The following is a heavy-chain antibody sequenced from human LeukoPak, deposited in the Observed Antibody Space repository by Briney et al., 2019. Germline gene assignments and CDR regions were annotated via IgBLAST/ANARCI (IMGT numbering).Heavy chain of an antibody. V-gene: IGHV1-18*01. CDR2: ISAYNGNT. CDR3: ARDHQLDY. Sequence: ASVKVSCKASGYTFTSYGISWVRQAPGQGLEWMGWISAYNGNTNYAQKFQGRVTMTRDTSISTAYMELSRLRSDDTAVYYCARDHQLDYWGQGTLVTVSS. J-gene: IGHJ4*02. CDR1: GYTFTSYG.